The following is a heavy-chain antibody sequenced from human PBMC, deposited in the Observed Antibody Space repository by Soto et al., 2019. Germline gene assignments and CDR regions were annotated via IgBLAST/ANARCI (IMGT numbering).Heavy chain of an antibody. V-gene: IGHV3-33*01. CDR2: IWYDGNTQ. CDR3: GRVASTGGGFYYYALDV. J-gene: IGHJ6*02. D-gene: IGHD3-16*01. Sequence: QVQLVESGGGVVQPGRSLRLSCAASGFSFSSYGMHWVRQAPGKGLEWVAFIWYDGNTQYYTDSVKGRFTSSRDNSKNTLYLQINGLGAEDTAVYYCGRVASTGGGFYYYALDVWGQGTTVTVSS. CDR1: GFSFSSYG.